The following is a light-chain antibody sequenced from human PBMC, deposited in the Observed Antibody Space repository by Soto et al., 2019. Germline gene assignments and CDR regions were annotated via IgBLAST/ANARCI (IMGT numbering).Light chain of an antibody. J-gene: IGKJ1*01. V-gene: IGKV1-17*03. Sequence: DIQVTRAPSSWSASVGGRVTIACGSSEDISTWLAWYQQKPGKAPKRLIYAASSLQSGVPSRFSGSGSGTEFTLTISRLQPEDFATYYCLHHNSYPWTFGQGTK. CDR1: EDISTW. CDR2: AAS. CDR3: LHHNSYPWT.